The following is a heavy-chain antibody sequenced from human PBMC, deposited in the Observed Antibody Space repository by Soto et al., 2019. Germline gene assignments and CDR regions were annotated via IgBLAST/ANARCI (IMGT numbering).Heavy chain of an antibody. Sequence: QVQLQESGPGLVKPSETLSLTCTVSGGSLSSYYWNWIRQPPGKGLEWIGFIHYGGTTTYNPSLKSRVTIPVATSKNHFSLKVISVNTEDTAVYYWARLGEPDALDVWVQGTVVTVSS. J-gene: IGHJ3*01. CDR3: ARLGEPDALDV. CDR1: GGSLSSYY. CDR2: IHYGGTT. D-gene: IGHD1-26*01. V-gene: IGHV4-59*01.